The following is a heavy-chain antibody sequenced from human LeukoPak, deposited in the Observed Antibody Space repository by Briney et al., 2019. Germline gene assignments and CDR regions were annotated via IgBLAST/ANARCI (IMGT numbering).Heavy chain of an antibody. V-gene: IGHV3-33*01. J-gene: IGHJ4*02. CDR1: GFTFGNYD. Sequence: GSLRLSCAVSGFTFGNYDMHWVRQAPGQGLEWVAVIWHDGTKEFYVDSVKGRFTISRDNSENTLFLQMNSLRVEDTAVYYCARDHHYYDSSGLRSGCIDYWGQGTLVTVSS. CDR2: IWHDGTKE. D-gene: IGHD3-22*01. CDR3: ARDHHYYDSSGLRSGCIDY.